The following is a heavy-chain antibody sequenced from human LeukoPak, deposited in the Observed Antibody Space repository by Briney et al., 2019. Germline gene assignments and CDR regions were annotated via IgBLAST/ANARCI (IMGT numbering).Heavy chain of an antibody. J-gene: IGHJ4*02. Sequence: GGSLRLSCAASGFTFSSYAMSWVRQAPGKGLEWVSAISGSGDITYLADSVKGRFTISRDNSKNTLYLQMNSLETEDTAVYYCTTRTRSCGGDCSPLDYWGQGTLVTVSS. V-gene: IGHV3-23*01. CDR1: GFTFSSYA. D-gene: IGHD2-21*02. CDR3: TTRTRSCGGDCSPLDY. CDR2: ISGSGDIT.